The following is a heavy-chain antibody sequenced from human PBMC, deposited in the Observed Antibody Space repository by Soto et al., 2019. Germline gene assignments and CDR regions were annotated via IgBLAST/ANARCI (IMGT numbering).Heavy chain of an antibody. D-gene: IGHD6-6*01. CDR3: AVDSESVAARLDLGY. CDR2: ISSSSSTI. J-gene: IGHJ4*02. V-gene: IGHV3-48*02. Sequence: PGGSLRLSCAASGFTFSSYSMNWVRQAPGKGLEWVSYISSSSSTIYYADSVKGRFTISRDNAKNYLYLQMNSLRDEDTAVYYCAVDSESVAARLDLGYWGQGTLVTVSS. CDR1: GFTFSSYS.